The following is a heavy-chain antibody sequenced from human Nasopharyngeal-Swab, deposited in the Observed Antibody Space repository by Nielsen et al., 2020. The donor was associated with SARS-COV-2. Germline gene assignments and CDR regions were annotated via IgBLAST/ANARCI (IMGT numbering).Heavy chain of an antibody. CDR1: GGSISSYY. D-gene: IGHD3-9*01. CDR2: VYYSGST. Sequence: SGTLSLTCTVSGGSISSYYWNWVRQPPGKGLEWIAYVYYSGSTKYNPSLKSRVTISVDRAKNQVSLKLTSVTAADTAVYYCARGDILTTYYYMDVWGRGTTVAVSS. V-gene: IGHV4-59*01. J-gene: IGHJ6*03. CDR3: ARGDILTTYYYMDV.